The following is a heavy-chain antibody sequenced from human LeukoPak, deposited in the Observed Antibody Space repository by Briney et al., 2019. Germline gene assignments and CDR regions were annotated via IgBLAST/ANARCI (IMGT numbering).Heavy chain of an antibody. D-gene: IGHD6-19*01. J-gene: IGHJ3*02. CDR3: AKFASGAGTRDAFDI. CDR2: ISYDGSNK. V-gene: IGHV3-30-3*02. Sequence: GGSLRLSCAASGFTFSSYAMHWVRRAPGKGLEWVAVISYDGSNKYYADSVKGRFTISRDNSKNTLYLQMNSLRAEDTAVYYCAKFASGAGTRDAFDIWGQGTMVTVSS. CDR1: GFTFSSYA.